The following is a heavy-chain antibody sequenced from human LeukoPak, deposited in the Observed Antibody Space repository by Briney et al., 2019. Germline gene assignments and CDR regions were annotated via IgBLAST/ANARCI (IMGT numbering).Heavy chain of an antibody. CDR3: ARDRDFWSGYQFGGGFGYMDV. CDR2: VSGSGDSI. V-gene: IGHV3-11*04. D-gene: IGHD3-3*01. J-gene: IGHJ6*03. Sequence: GGSLRLSCAASGFTFSDYYMSWVRQAPGKGLEWVSYVSGSGDSIVYADSVRGRFTISRDNAKNSLHLQMNSLRVEDTAVYYCARDRDFWSGYQFGGGFGYMDVWGKGTTVTVSS. CDR1: GFTFSDYY.